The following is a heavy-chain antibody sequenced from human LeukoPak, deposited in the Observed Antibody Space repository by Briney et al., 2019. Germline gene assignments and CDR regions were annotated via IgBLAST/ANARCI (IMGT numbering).Heavy chain of an antibody. D-gene: IGHD3-3*01. Sequence: PGGSLRLSCAASGFTFSSYWMSWVRQAPGKGLEWVSSISSSSSYIYYADSVKGRFTISRDNAKNSLYLQMNSLRAEDTAVYYCATLLERLSHDYWGQGTLVTVSS. J-gene: IGHJ4*02. CDR1: GFTFSSYW. CDR2: ISSSSSYI. CDR3: ATLLERLSHDY. V-gene: IGHV3-21*01.